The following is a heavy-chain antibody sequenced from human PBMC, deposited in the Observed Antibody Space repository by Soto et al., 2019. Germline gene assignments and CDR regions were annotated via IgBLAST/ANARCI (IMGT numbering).Heavy chain of an antibody. CDR3: AKQAEYYYDSSGYDWFDP. D-gene: IGHD3-22*01. CDR2: ISGSGGST. Sequence: SLRLSCAASGFTFSSYAMSWVRQAPGKGLEWVSAISGSGGSTYYADSVKGRFTISRDNSKNTLYLQMNSLRAEDTAVYYCAKQAEYYYDSSGYDWFDPWGQGTLVTVSS. CDR1: GFTFSSYA. V-gene: IGHV3-23*01. J-gene: IGHJ5*02.